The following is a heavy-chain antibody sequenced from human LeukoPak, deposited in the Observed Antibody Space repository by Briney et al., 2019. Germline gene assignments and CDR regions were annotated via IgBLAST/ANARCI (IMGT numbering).Heavy chain of an antibody. CDR2: ISSSSSYI. CDR3: ARARQGGAFDI. CDR1: GFTLSSYS. D-gene: IGHD2-15*01. V-gene: IGHV3-21*01. J-gene: IGHJ3*02. Sequence: PGGSLRPSVAASGFTLSSYSMNWFRQAPGKGLEWFSSISSSSSYIYYADSVKGRFTISRDNAKNSLYLQMNSLRAEDTAVYYCARARQGGAFDIWGQGTMVTVSS.